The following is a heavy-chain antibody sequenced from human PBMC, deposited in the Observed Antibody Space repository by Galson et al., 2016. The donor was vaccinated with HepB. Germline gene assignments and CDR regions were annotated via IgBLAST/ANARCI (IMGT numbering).Heavy chain of an antibody. J-gene: IGHJ4*02. Sequence: SLRLSCAASGFAFSNYYMGWIRQAPGKGLEWISYISSIGGSIHYAGSVEGRFTISRDNAKNSLYLQMYSLRAEDTAVYYCARSVGRGPAAHFDFWGQGTLVTVSS. D-gene: IGHD2-2*01. CDR2: ISSIGGSI. V-gene: IGHV3-11*01. CDR3: ARSVGRGPAAHFDF. CDR1: GFAFSNYY.